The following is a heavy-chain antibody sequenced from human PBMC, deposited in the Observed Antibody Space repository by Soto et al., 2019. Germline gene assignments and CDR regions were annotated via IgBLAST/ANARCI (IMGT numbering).Heavy chain of an antibody. V-gene: IGHV4-59*08. CDR1: RGSISTYY. Sequence: ETLSLTCTVSRGSISTYYWSWIRQPPGKGLECIGYIYYNGNTNYNPSLRSRVTISVDTSKNQFTLNLNSVTAADTAVYYCARHATRSYDYWGQGTLVTVSS. J-gene: IGHJ4*02. CDR3: ARHATRSYDY. CDR2: IYYNGNT.